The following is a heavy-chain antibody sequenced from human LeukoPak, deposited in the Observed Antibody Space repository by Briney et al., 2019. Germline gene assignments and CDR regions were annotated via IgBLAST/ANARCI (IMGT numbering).Heavy chain of an antibody. CDR2: IYHSGST. CDR1: GYSISSGYY. J-gene: IGHJ4*02. CDR3: ARDGHMRVGATWLSFDY. D-gene: IGHD1-26*01. V-gene: IGHV4-38-2*02. Sequence: SETLSLTCTVSGYSISSGYYWGLIRQPPGKGLEWFGSIYHSGSTYYNPSLKSRVTISIDTSKNQFSLKLNPVTAADTAVYYCARDGHMRVGATWLSFDYWGQGTLVTVS.